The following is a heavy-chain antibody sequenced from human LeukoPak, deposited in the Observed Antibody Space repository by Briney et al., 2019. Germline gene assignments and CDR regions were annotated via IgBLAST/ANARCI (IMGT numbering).Heavy chain of an antibody. D-gene: IGHD3-22*01. Sequence: SETLSLTCAVYGGSFSGYYWSWIRQPPGKGLEWIGEINHSGSTNYNPSLKSRVTISVDTSKNQFSLKLSSVTAAGTAVYYCARYSLVVVSFDPWGQGTLVTVSS. J-gene: IGHJ5*02. CDR3: ARYSLVVVSFDP. CDR2: INHSGST. CDR1: GGSFSGYY. V-gene: IGHV4-34*01.